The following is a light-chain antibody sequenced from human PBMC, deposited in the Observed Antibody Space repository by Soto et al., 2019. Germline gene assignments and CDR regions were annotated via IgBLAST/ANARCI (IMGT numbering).Light chain of an antibody. CDR2: AAS. Sequence: IPMSQPPSSLSASLGDRVTITCRASQSISSYLNWYQHKPGKAPKVLIYAASSLQSGVPSRVSGSGSGTDFTLTISSLQPEDFAAYYCQQSYSTPWTFGQGPKVDIK. CDR3: QQSYSTPWT. V-gene: IGKV1-39*01. J-gene: IGKJ1*01. CDR1: QSISSY.